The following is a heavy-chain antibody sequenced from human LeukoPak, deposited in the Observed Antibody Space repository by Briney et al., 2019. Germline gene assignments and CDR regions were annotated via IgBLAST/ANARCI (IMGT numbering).Heavy chain of an antibody. V-gene: IGHV1-46*01. Sequence: ASVKVSCKASGYSLTNYFMHWVRQAPGQGLEWMGVINLSGDGANYTPKFQGRVTMTRDMSTSTDFMELSSLRSEDTAVYFCTREPPSTGYYDYWGQGTLVTVSS. D-gene: IGHD1-1*01. J-gene: IGHJ4*02. CDR2: INLSGDGA. CDR3: TREPPSTGYYDY. CDR1: GYSLTNYF.